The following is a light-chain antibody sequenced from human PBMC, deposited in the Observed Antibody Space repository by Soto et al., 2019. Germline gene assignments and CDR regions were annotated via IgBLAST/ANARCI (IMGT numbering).Light chain of an antibody. CDR2: DAS. V-gene: IGKV1-5*01. Sequence: DIQITQSPSTLSASVGERVNTTCRSSQSISSWLAWYQQKPGKAPKLLIYDASSLESGVPSRFSGSGSGTEFTLTISSLQTDDFATYYCKQYNSYSWTFGQGTKVDIK. CDR1: QSISSW. J-gene: IGKJ1*01. CDR3: KQYNSYSWT.